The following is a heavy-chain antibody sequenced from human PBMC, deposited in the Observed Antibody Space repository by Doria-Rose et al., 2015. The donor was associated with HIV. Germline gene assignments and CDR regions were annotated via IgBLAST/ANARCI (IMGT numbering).Heavy chain of an antibody. CDR3: ARIKSSRWYHKYYFDF. J-gene: IGHJ4*02. Sequence: SGLVLVKPTETLTLTCTVSGVSLSSPGMGVSWIRQPPGKALEWLANIFSDDERSYITSLKSRLTISRGTSKSQVVLTMTDMDPVDTATYYCARIKSSRWYHKYYFDFWGQGTLVIVSA. CDR1: GVSLSSPGMG. V-gene: IGHV2-26*01. CDR2: IFSDDER. D-gene: IGHD6-13*01.